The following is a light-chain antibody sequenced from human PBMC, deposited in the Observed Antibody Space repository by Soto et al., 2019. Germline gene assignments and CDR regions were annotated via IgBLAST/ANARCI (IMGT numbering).Light chain of an antibody. J-gene: IGKJ5*01. CDR2: KFS. V-gene: IGKV2-30*02. Sequence: DVVMTQSPLSLPVTLGQPASISSRSNQSLVHSDGIAYFSWFQQRPGRSPRRLIYKFSNRDSGVTARFSGSGSGTDFALKISRVEAEDVGVYYCMQGTHWPITFSQGTRLEIK. CDR3: MQGTHWPIT. CDR1: QSLVHSDGIAY.